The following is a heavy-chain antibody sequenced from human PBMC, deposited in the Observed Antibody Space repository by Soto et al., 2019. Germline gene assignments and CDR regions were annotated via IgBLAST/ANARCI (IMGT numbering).Heavy chain of an antibody. V-gene: IGHV3-23*01. D-gene: IGHD6-13*01. CDR1: GFTFSSYA. CDR2: ISGSGGST. Sequence: GGSLRLSCAASGFTFSSYAMSWVRQAPGKGLEWVSAISGSGGSTYYADSVKGRFTISRDNSKNTLYLQMNSLRAEDTAVYYYAKVPLLYPGIAAAGSDYWGQGTLVTVSS. J-gene: IGHJ4*02. CDR3: AKVPLLYPGIAAAGSDY.